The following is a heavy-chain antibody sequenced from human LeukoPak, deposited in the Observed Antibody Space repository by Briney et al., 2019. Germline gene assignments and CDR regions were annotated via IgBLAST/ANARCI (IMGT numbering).Heavy chain of an antibody. CDR1: GGTFSSYA. CDR3: AICWWGVGATGSSYYYYGMDV. Sequence: SVKVSCKASGGTFSSYAISWVRQAPGQGLEWMGGIIPIFGAANYAQKFQGRVTITADESTSTAYMELSSLRSEDTAVYYCAICWWGVGATGSSYYYYGMDVWGQGTTVTVSS. J-gene: IGHJ6*02. CDR2: IIPIFGAA. V-gene: IGHV1-69*01. D-gene: IGHD1-26*01.